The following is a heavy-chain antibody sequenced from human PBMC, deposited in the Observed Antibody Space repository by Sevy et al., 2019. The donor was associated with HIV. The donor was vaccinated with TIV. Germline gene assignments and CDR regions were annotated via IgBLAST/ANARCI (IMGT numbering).Heavy chain of an antibody. CDR2: IWYDGSNK. D-gene: IGHD1-26*01. CDR3: AGDRAGVGATTAFDY. CDR1: GFTFSSYG. Sequence: GGSLRLSCAASGFTFSSYGMHWVRQAPGKGLEWVAVIWYDGSNKYYPDSVRGRFTISRDNSKNTLYLQMNSLRAEDTAVYYCAGDRAGVGATTAFDYWGQGTLVTVSS. V-gene: IGHV3-33*01. J-gene: IGHJ4*02.